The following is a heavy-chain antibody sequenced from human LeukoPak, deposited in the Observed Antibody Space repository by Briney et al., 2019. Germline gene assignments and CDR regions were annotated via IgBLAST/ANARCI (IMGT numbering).Heavy chain of an antibody. Sequence: GGSLRLSCAASGLTFSSYSMSWVRQAPGKGLEWVSGISGSGGSTYYAGSVKGRFTISRDNSKNTLYLQVNSLRAEDTAVYYCAKGRTYYDILTGYDYWGQGTLVTVS. D-gene: IGHD3-9*01. CDR1: GLTFSSYS. CDR3: AKGRTYYDILTGYDY. V-gene: IGHV3-23*01. CDR2: ISGSGGST. J-gene: IGHJ4*02.